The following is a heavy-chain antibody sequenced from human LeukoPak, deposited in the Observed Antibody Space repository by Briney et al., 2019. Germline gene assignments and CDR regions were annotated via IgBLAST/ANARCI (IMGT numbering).Heavy chain of an antibody. Sequence: ASVKVSCKASGYTFTSYGISWVRQAPGQGLEWMGIINPSGDRTIYAQKFQGRVTMTRDMSTSTVYMELSSLRSEDTAIYYYARDPYCSTTSCFPFFDYWGQGTLVTVSS. J-gene: IGHJ4*02. CDR2: INPSGDRT. CDR3: ARDPYCSTTSCFPFFDY. V-gene: IGHV1-46*01. D-gene: IGHD2-2*01. CDR1: GYTFTSYG.